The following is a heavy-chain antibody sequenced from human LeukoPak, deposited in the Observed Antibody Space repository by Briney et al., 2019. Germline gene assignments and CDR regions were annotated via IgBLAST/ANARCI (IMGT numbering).Heavy chain of an antibody. V-gene: IGHV3-21*06. CDR1: GFTFESTF. J-gene: IGHJ4*02. CDR3: TRDYGARDD. Sequence: GGSLRLSCAVAGFTFESTFMNLVRQAPGKGLEWVSSISSSGSFEHYADSFKGRFTVSRDNTNNTLFLHMNGLRAEDSATCYCTRDYGARDDWGQGTPVTVSS. D-gene: IGHD4-17*01. CDR2: ISSSGSFE.